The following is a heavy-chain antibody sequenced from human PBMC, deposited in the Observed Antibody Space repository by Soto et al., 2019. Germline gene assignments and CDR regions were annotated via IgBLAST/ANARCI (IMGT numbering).Heavy chain of an antibody. V-gene: IGHV1-8*01. CDR3: ARGLGSSGWYTDPPAEYFQH. CDR1: GYTFTSYD. J-gene: IGHJ1*01. CDR2: MNPNSGNT. Sequence: QVQLVQSGAEVKKPGASVKVSCKASGYTFTSYDINWVRQATGQGLEWMGWMNPNSGNTGYAQKFQGRVTMTRNTSISTAYMELSSLRSEDTAMYYCARGLGSSGWYTDPPAEYFQHWGQGTLVTVSS. D-gene: IGHD6-19*01.